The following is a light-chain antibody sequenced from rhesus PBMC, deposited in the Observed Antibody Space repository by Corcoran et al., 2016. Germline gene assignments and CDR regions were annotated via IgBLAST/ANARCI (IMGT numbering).Light chain of an antibody. CDR2: KAS. CDR3: QHGYGTPLT. Sequence: DIQMTQSPSSLSASVGDRVTITCRASENVNNYLNWYQQKTGKAPKLLIYKASTLQSGVPSRFSGRGSWTDYTFTISSLQPVAVATYYCQHGYGTPLTFGGGTKVEIK. V-gene: IGKV1-74*01. J-gene: IGKJ4*01. CDR1: ENVNNY.